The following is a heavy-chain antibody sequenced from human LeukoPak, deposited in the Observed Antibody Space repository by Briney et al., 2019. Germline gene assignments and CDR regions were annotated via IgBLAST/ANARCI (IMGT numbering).Heavy chain of an antibody. CDR3: ASSWPYYYYMDV. D-gene: IGHD6-13*01. CDR1: GFTFSSYW. V-gene: IGHV3-7*01. CDR2: IKQDGSEK. Sequence: GGCLRLSCAASGFTFSSYWMSWVRQAPGKGLEWVANIKQDGSEKYYVDSVKGRFTISRDNAKNSLYLQMNSLRAEDTAVYYCASSWPYYYYMDVWGKGTTVTVSS. J-gene: IGHJ6*03.